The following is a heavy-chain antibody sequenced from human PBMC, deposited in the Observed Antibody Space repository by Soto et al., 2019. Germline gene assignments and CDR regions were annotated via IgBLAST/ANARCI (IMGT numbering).Heavy chain of an antibody. CDR3: ARQIVGADFDY. CDR2: IYYSGST. J-gene: IGHJ4*02. Sequence: ETLSLTCTVSGGSISSYYWSWIRQPPGKGLEWIGYIYYSGSTNYNPSLKSRVTISVDTSKNQFSLKLSSVAAADTAVYYCARQIVGADFDYWGQGTLVTVSS. CDR1: GGSISSYY. V-gene: IGHV4-59*08. D-gene: IGHD1-26*01.